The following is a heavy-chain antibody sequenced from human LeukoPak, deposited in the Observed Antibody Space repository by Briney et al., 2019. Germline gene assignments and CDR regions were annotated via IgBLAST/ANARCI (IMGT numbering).Heavy chain of an antibody. CDR2: KYYSGSA. J-gene: IGHJ3*01. Sequence: SQTLSDTCSVSRVSLSDGRYYLTWIRQHPGKDLEWIGYKYYSGSAKYNPSLKRRLTISVDTSKNQFSLLLSSVTAADTDTYYCATPYCNSISCLDVFDLRGQGTRVTVSS. CDR1: RVSLSDGRYY. D-gene: IGHD2/OR15-2a*01. CDR3: ATPYCNSISCLDVFDL. V-gene: IGHV4-31*03.